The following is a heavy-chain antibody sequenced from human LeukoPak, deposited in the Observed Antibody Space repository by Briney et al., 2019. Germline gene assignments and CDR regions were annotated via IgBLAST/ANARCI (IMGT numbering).Heavy chain of an antibody. CDR1: GFTFSRYW. Sequence: GGSLRLSCAASGFTFSRYWMSWVRQAPGKGLEWVANIKQDGSEKYYVDSVKGRFTISRDNAKNSLYLQMNSLRAEDTAVYYCARAITPSLRFLEWFRGYYYYGMDVWGQGTTVTVSS. CDR2: IKQDGSEK. CDR3: ARAITPSLRFLEWFRGYYYYGMDV. J-gene: IGHJ6*02. D-gene: IGHD3-3*01. V-gene: IGHV3-7*01.